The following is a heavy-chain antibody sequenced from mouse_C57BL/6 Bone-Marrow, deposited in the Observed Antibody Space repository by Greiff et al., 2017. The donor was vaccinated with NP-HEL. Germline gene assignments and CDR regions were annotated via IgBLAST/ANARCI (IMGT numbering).Heavy chain of an antibody. D-gene: IGHD1-1*01. V-gene: IGHV14-4*01. CDR3: TTVYYGSSLYAMDY. Sequence: EVQRVESGAELVRPGASVKLSCTASGFNIKDDYMHWVKQRPEQGLEWIGWIDPENGDTEYASKFQGKATITADTSSNTAYLQLSSLTSEDTAVYYCTTVYYGSSLYAMDYWGQGTSVTVSS. J-gene: IGHJ4*01. CDR2: IDPENGDT. CDR1: GFNIKDDY.